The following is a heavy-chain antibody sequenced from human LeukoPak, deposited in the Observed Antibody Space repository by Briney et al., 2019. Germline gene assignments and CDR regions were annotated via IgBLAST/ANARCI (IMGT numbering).Heavy chain of an antibody. CDR3: ARWLDTAVAFDI. Sequence: GGSLRLSCAASGFTFSSYSMNWVRQAPGKGLEWVSYISSSSSTIYYADSVKGRFTISRDNAKNSLYLQMNSLRAEVTAVYYCARWLDTAVAFDIWGQGTMVTVSS. CDR1: GFTFSSYS. V-gene: IGHV3-48*01. CDR2: ISSSSSTI. J-gene: IGHJ3*02. D-gene: IGHD2-2*02.